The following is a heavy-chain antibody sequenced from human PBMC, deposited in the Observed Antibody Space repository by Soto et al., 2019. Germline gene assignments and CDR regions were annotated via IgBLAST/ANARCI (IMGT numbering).Heavy chain of an antibody. D-gene: IGHD3-10*01. CDR2: LNGGVDGT. CDR3: AREVKGVTSFDY. J-gene: IGHJ4*02. V-gene: IGHV1-3*01. Sequence: QVRLIQSGPEMMQPGASVRVSCKASGFTALSYAFHWVRQAPGQGPEWLGWLNGGVDGTSYSQRFQGRVTISRDTSANTVYLEANALTSEDTAVYYCAREVKGVTSFDYWGQGTLVTVSS. CDR1: GFTALSYA.